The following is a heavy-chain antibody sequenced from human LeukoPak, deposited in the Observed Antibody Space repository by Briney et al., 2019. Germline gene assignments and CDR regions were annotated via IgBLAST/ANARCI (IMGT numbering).Heavy chain of an antibody. CDR3: ARDLSHYCSGGSCYSDAFDI. V-gene: IGHV4-31*03. D-gene: IGHD2-15*01. J-gene: IGHJ3*02. CDR1: GGSISSGGYY. Sequence: PSQTLSPTCTVSGGSISSGGYYWSWIRQHPGKGLEWIGYIYYSGSTYYNPSLKSRVTISVDTSKNQFSLKLSSVTAADTAVYYCARDLSHYCSGGSCYSDAFDIWGQGTMVTVSS. CDR2: IYYSGST.